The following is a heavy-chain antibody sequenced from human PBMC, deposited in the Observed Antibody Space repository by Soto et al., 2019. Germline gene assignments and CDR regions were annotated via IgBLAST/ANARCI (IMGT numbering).Heavy chain of an antibody. CDR2: ISYDGSNK. CDR1: GFTFSSYA. Sequence: GGSLRLSCAASGFTFSSYAMHWVRQAPGKGLEWVAVISYDGSNKYYADSVKGRFTISRDNSKNTLYLQMNSLRAEDTAVYYCARAPSVVVTAMTDYWGQGTLVTVSS. D-gene: IGHD2-21*02. J-gene: IGHJ4*02. V-gene: IGHV3-30-3*01. CDR3: ARAPSVVVTAMTDY.